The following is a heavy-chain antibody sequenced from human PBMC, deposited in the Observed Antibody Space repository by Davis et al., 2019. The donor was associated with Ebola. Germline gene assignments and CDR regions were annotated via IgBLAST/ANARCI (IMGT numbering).Heavy chain of an antibody. CDR1: GYRFTKCW. V-gene: IGHV5-51*01. Sequence: GESLKISCQGSGYRFTKCWIGWVRQMPGKGLEWMGIIYPGDSDTRYSPSFQGQVTISADKSITTAYLQWSSLKASDTAMYYCARFLEWKADYWGQGTLVTVSS. CDR3: ARFLEWKADY. CDR2: IYPGDSDT. J-gene: IGHJ4*02. D-gene: IGHD3-3*01.